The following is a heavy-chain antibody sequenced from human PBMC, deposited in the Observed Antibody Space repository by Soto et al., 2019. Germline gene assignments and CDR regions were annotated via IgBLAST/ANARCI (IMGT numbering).Heavy chain of an antibody. CDR1: GFTFSSYG. CDR2: IWYDGSNK. Sequence: QVQLVESGGGVVQPGRSLRLSCAASGFTFSSYGMHWVRQAPGKGLEWVAVIWYDGSNKYYADSVKGRFTISRDNSKNTLDLQMNSLRAEDTAVYYCAREDYPLCFDYWGQGTLVTVSS. J-gene: IGHJ4*02. D-gene: IGHD3-10*01. V-gene: IGHV3-33*01. CDR3: AREDYPLCFDY.